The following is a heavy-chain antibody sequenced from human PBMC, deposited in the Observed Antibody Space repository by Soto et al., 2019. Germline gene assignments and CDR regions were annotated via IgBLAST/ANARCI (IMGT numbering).Heavy chain of an antibody. V-gene: IGHV3-11*01. J-gene: IGHJ4*02. Sequence: GSLRLSCAASGFTFSDSYMSWIRQAPGKGLEWISYITFSGNTVYYADSLKGRFTISRDNAKNSLYLQMNRLRAEDTAVYYCAKRGEEEYCSGGSCQIDYWGQGTLVTVSS. CDR1: GFTFSDSY. D-gene: IGHD2-15*01. CDR3: AKRGEEEYCSGGSCQIDY. CDR2: ITFSGNTV.